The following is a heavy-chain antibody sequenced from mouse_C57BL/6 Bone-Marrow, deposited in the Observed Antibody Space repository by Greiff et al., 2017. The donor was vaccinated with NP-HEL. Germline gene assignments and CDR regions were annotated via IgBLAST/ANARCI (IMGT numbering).Heavy chain of an antibody. V-gene: IGHV1-55*01. J-gene: IGHJ2*01. D-gene: IGHD1-1*01. CDR1: GYTFTSYW. Sequence: QVQLQQSGAELVKPGASVKMSCKASGYTFTSYWITWVKQRPGQGLEWIGDIYPGSGSTNYNEKFKSKATLTVDTSSSTAYMQLSSLTSEDSAVYYCARGAYYYGSSPFDYWGQGTTLTVSS. CDR3: ARGAYYYGSSPFDY. CDR2: IYPGSGST.